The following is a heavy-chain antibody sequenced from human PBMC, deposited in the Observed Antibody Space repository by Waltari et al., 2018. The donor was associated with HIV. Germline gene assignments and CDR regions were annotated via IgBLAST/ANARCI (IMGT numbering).Heavy chain of an antibody. CDR3: ARDGHFYDSRPLDH. D-gene: IGHD3-22*01. Sequence: QVQLVESGGGVVQPGGSPRLSCVASGFTFSPFAFHWVRQAPGKGLEWVALISYGGRNKVYADSVKGRFTISRDNSKNTLYLQMNSLRAEDTAVYYCARDGHFYDSRPLDHWGQGTLVTVSS. CDR2: ISYGGRNK. V-gene: IGHV3-30*04. CDR1: GFTFSPFA. J-gene: IGHJ4*02.